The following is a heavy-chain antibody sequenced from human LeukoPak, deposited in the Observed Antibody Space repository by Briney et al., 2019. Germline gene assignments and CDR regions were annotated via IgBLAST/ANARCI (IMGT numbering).Heavy chain of an antibody. Sequence: SETLSLTCTVSGGSISSGSYYWSWIRQPAGKGLEWIGRIYTSGSTNYNPSLKSRVTISVDTSKNQFSLKLSSVTAADTAVYYCAREGGGGAAARPFDYRGQGTLVTVSS. V-gene: IGHV4-61*02. D-gene: IGHD6-6*01. CDR3: AREGGGGAAARPFDY. CDR2: IYTSGST. CDR1: GGSISSGSYY. J-gene: IGHJ4*02.